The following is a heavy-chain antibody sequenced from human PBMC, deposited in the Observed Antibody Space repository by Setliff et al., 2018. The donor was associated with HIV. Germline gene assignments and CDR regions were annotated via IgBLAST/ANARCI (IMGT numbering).Heavy chain of an antibody. J-gene: IGHJ4*02. CDR1: GGSMSSYC. D-gene: IGHD2-21*02. CDR3: ARGRDGYSLGNFDF. CDR2: IYSTGTT. V-gene: IGHV4-4*07. Sequence: TLSLTCSVSGGSMSSYCWTWIRQSAGKGLEWIGHIYSTGTTNYNSSLKSRLTMSIDTSKNQFSLGLRSLTAADTAVYYCARGRDGYSLGNFDFWGQGTQVTVSS.